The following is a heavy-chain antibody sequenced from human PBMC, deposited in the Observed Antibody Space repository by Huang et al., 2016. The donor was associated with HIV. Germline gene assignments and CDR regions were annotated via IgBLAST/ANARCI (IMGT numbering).Heavy chain of an antibody. Sequence: EVQLVESGGALVQPGGSLKLSCVVSGFDFSKYSMNWGRQGRGKGLEWVCDIRGSSSNIYYADFVKGRFTISRDNAKYSVFLQMRSLRAEDTALYYCARTEMEYYYGSSGYYPDYWGQGTQVTVSS. CDR2: IRGSSSNI. CDR3: ARTEMEYYYGSSGYYPDY. CDR1: GFDFSKYS. D-gene: IGHD3-22*01. J-gene: IGHJ4*02. V-gene: IGHV3-48*01.